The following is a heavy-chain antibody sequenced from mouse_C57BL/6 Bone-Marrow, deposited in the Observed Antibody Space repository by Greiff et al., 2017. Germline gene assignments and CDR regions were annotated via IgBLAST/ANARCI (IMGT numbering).Heavy chain of an antibody. CDR2: INPSTGGT. J-gene: IGHJ4*01. CDR1: GYSFTGYY. V-gene: IGHV1-42*01. Sequence: VQLQQSGPELVKPGASVKISCKASGYSFTGYYMNWVKQSPEKSLEWIGEINPSTGGTTYNQKFKAKATLTVDKSSSTAYMQLKSLTSEDSAVYYCARIRTTVVATRYAMDDWGQGTSVTVSS. CDR3: ARIRTTVVATRYAMDD. D-gene: IGHD1-1*01.